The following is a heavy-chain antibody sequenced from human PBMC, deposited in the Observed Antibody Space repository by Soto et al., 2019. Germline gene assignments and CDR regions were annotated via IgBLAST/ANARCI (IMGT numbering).Heavy chain of an antibody. CDR1: GFTFSTYA. CDR3: AKGRRGYSYGLGDMDV. CDR2: ISGSGGST. J-gene: IGHJ6*02. D-gene: IGHD5-18*01. V-gene: IGHV3-23*01. Sequence: GGSLRLSCAASGFTFSTYAMSWVRQAPGKGLEWVSAISGSGGSTYYADSVKGRCTISRDNSKNTLHLQMNSLRAEDTAIYYCAKGRRGYSYGLGDMDVWGQGTTVTVSS.